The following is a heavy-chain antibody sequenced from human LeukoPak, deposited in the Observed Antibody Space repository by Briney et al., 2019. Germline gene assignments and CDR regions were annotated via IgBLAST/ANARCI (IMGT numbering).Heavy chain of an antibody. CDR3: AKDPRVDCSGGSCYYFDY. Sequence: GGSLRLSCAASGFTFSSYAMSWVRQAPGKGLEWVSAISGSGGSTYYADSVKGRFTISRDNSKNTLYLQMNSLRAEDTAVYYCAKDPRVDCSGGSCYYFDYWGQGTLVTVSS. CDR1: GFTFSSYA. D-gene: IGHD2-15*01. CDR2: ISGSGGST. V-gene: IGHV3-23*01. J-gene: IGHJ4*02.